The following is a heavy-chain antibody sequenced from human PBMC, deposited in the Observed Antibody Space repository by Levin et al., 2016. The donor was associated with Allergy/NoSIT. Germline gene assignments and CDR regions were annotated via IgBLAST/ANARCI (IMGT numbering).Heavy chain of an antibody. V-gene: IGHV3-20*04. Sequence: GESLKISCAASGFTFDDYGMSWVRQGPGKGLEWVAGINWNSGNTGYADSVKGRFTISRDNAKNSLYLQMNNLRAEDTALYYCARDGPYSSSPNSWFDPWGQGTLVSVSS. CDR3: ARDGPYSSSPNSWFDP. CDR2: INWNSGNT. CDR1: GFTFDDYG. J-gene: IGHJ5*02. D-gene: IGHD6-13*01.